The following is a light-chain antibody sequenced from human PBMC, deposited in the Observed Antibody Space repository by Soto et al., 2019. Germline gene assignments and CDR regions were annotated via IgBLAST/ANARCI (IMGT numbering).Light chain of an antibody. Sequence: QSVLTQPASVSGSPGQSITISCTGTSSDVGGYNYVSWYQHHPGKAPKLMIFDVSNRPPGVSNRFSGSKSGNTASLTISGLQAEDEADYYCSSYPASSTYVFGTGTKLTVL. CDR3: SSYPASSTYV. V-gene: IGLV2-14*03. J-gene: IGLJ1*01. CDR2: DVS. CDR1: SSDVGGYNY.